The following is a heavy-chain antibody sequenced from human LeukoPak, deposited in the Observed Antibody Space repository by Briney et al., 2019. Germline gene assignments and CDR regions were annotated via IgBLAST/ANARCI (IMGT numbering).Heavy chain of an antibody. V-gene: IGHV3-21*01. CDR2: ISSSSSYI. J-gene: IGHJ4*02. Sequence: PGGSLRLSCAASGFTFSSYEMNWVRQAPGKGLEWVSSISSSSSYIYYADSVKGRFTISRDNAKNSLYLQMNSLRAEDTAVYYCARGSLTVYWGQGTLVTVSS. CDR1: GFTFSSYE. CDR3: ARGSLTVY. D-gene: IGHD4-17*01.